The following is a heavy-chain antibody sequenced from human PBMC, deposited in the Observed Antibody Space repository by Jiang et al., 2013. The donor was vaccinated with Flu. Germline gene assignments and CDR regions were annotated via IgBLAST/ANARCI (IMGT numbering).Heavy chain of an antibody. CDR2: VSHSGNT. V-gene: IGHV4-4*02. J-gene: IGHJ4*02. D-gene: IGHD6-19*01. CDR3: ARVAFSSGWYVDN. CDR1: GGSISSLTG. Sequence: SLTCAVSGGSISSLTGGLGSASPQERDWSGLGKVSHSGNTHYNPSLKSRATISVDKTKTQLSLKLNSVTAADTGVYYCARVAFSSGWYVDNWGQGTLVTVSS.